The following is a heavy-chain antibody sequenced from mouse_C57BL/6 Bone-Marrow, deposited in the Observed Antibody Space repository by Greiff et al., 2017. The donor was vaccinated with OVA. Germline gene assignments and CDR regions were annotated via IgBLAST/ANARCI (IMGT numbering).Heavy chain of an antibody. Sequence: EVQLQQSGPELVKPGASVKISCKASGYSFTDYNMNWVKQSNGKSLEWIVVINPNYGTTSYNQTFKGKATLTVDQSSSTAYMQLNSLTSEDSAVYYCAFYYGSSYRYIDVWGTGTTVTVSS. CDR2: INPNYGTT. J-gene: IGHJ1*03. CDR1: GYSFTDYN. CDR3: AFYYGSSYRYIDV. D-gene: IGHD1-1*01. V-gene: IGHV1-39*01.